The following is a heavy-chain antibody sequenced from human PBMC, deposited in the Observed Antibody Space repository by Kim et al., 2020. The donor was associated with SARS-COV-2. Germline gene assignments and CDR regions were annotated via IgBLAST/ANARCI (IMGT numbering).Heavy chain of an antibody. CDR2: MNPNSGNT. V-gene: IGHV1-8*01. Sequence: ASVKVSCKASGYTFTSYDINWVRQATGQGLEWMGWMNPNSGNTGYAQKFQGRVTMTRNTSISTAYMELSSLRSEDTAVYYCARASRGPDFWSGYYNSHKVRFDPWGQGTLVTVSS. J-gene: IGHJ5*02. CDR3: ARASRGPDFWSGYYNSHKVRFDP. D-gene: IGHD3-3*01. CDR1: GYTFTSYD.